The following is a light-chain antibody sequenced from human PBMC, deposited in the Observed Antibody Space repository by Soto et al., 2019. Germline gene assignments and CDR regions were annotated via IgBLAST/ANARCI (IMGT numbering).Light chain of an antibody. J-gene: IGKJ1*01. CDR2: AAS. Sequence: DIQMTQSPSSLSASVGDSVTITCRASQSISSYLNWYQQKPGKAPKLLIYAASSLQSGVPSRFSGSGSGTDFTLTISSLQPEDFATYYGQQRYSTWKTFGQGTKVDIK. CDR1: QSISSY. V-gene: IGKV1-39*01. CDR3: QQRYSTWKT.